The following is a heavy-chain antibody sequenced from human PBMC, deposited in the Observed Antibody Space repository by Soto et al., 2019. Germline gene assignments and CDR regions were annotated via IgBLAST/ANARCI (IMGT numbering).Heavy chain of an antibody. D-gene: IGHD3-22*01. V-gene: IGHV4-39*01. CDR3: ARRHYYDSSGYFDY. CDR2: IYYRGST. Sequence: SETLSLTCIVSGGSISSTSYYWGWIRQPPGKGLEWIGSIYYRGSTYYNPSLKSRVTISVDTSKNQFSLNLSSVTAADTAVYYCARRHYYDSSGYFDYWGHGTLVTVSS. J-gene: IGHJ5*01. CDR1: GGSISSTSYY.